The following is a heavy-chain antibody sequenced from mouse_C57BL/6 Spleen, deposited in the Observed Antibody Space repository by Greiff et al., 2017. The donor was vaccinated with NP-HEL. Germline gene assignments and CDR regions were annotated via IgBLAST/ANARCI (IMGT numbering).Heavy chain of an antibody. CDR3: ARVYYMGFAY. CDR1: GFTFSDYY. Sequence: EVQVVESEGGLVQPGSSMKLSCTASGFTFSDYYMAWVRQVPEKGLEWVANINYDGSSTYYLDSLKSRFIISRDNAKNILYLQMSSLKSEDTATYYCARVYYMGFAYWGQGTLVTVSA. D-gene: IGHD2-1*01. J-gene: IGHJ3*01. V-gene: IGHV5-16*01. CDR2: INYDGSST.